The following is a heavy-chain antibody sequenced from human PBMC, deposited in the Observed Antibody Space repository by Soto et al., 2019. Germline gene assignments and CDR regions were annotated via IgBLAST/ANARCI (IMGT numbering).Heavy chain of an antibody. D-gene: IGHD4-17*01. CDR2: ISSSSSYI. J-gene: IGHJ5*01. CDR3: AKPSVPRPRKTVTFDF. Sequence: GGSLRLSCAASGFTFSSYSMNWVRQAPGKGLEWVSSISSSSSYIYYADSVKGRFTISRDNAKNSLYLQMNSLRAEDTAVYYCAKPSVPRPRKTVTFDFWGQGTLVTVSS. CDR1: GFTFSSYS. V-gene: IGHV3-21*04.